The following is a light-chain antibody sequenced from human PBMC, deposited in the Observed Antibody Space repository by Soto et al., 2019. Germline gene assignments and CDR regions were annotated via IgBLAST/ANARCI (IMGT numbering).Light chain of an antibody. CDR3: QQYGSSPST. Sequence: EFVLTQSPGTLSLSPGERATLSCRASQSVGSNYLAWYQQKPGQAPRLLIYGASSRATGIADRFSASGSGTDFTLTISRLEPEDFAVYYCQQYGSSPSTFGQGTKVDIK. J-gene: IGKJ2*01. CDR2: GAS. CDR1: QSVGSNY. V-gene: IGKV3-20*01.